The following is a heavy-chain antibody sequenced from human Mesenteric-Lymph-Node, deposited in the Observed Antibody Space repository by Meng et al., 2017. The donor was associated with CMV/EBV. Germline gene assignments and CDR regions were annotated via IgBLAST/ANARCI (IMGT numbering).Heavy chain of an antibody. CDR2: ISYSGST. Sequence: SETLSLTCTVSGGSIRNYYWSWIRQPPGKGLEWIGFISYSGSTGYDPSLKSRVTISVDTPKNQFSLNLSSVTTADTAVYYCAREGPDNWFDAWGQGTLVTVSS. CDR3: AREGPDNWFDA. CDR1: GGSIRNYY. J-gene: IGHJ5*02. V-gene: IGHV4-59*01.